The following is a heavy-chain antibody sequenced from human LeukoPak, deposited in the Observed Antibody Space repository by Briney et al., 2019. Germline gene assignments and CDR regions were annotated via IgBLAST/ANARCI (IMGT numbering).Heavy chain of an antibody. CDR2: INSKMDGETT. CDR1: GFTFTDAW. CDR3: DSSILLTRSNY. D-gene: IGHD6-6*01. Sequence: GGSLRLSCAASGFTFTDAWMTWVRQAPGKGLEWVGRINSKMDGETTDYAPRVKGTCTISRDDAKHILYLQMNRLQTEDTAVFYCDSSILLTRSNYGGQGTRATVS. J-gene: IGHJ4*02. V-gene: IGHV3-15*01.